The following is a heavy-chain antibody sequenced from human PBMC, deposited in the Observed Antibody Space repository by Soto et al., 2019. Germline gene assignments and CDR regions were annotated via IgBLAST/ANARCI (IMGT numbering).Heavy chain of an antibody. Sequence: SETLSLTSTVSGGSINTFYWSWVRQPAGKGLEWIGRIFSSGSTSFNPSLESRVAMSVDTSKNHFSLNLSSVTAADMAVYYCAREGSYSAYNFAHGTQLWSFDFWGQGALVTVSS. J-gene: IGHJ4*02. CDR3: AREGSYSAYNFAHGTQLWSFDF. D-gene: IGHD5-12*01. CDR1: GGSINTFY. CDR2: IFSSGST. V-gene: IGHV4-4*07.